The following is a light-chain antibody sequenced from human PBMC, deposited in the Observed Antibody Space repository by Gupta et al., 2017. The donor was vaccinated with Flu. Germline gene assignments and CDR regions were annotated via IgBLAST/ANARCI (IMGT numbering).Light chain of an antibody. J-gene: IGLJ1*01. CDR1: SSDVGSYNS. V-gene: IGLV2-23*01. CDR2: EGS. Sequence: QSALTQPASVSGSPGQSITISCTGTSSDVGSYNSVSWYQQHPGKAPKLMIYEGSKRPSGVSIRFSGSRSSNTASLTISGLQAEDEADYYCCSNASSSTYVFGTGTKVTVL. CDR3: CSNASSSTYV.